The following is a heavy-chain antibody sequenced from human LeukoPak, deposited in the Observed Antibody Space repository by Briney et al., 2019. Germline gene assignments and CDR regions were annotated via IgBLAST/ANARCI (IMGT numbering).Heavy chain of an antibody. CDR3: ARQDIVTTIRHFDL. Sequence: NPSETLSLTCTVSGGSVSSFYWSWTRRPPGKGLEWIGYIYYSGRTNYNPSLKSRVTISVDTSKNQFSLKLSSVTAADTAVYYCARQDIVTTIRHFDLWGRGTLVTVSS. CDR1: GGSVSSFY. J-gene: IGHJ2*01. V-gene: IGHV4-59*08. D-gene: IGHD5-12*01. CDR2: IYYSGRT.